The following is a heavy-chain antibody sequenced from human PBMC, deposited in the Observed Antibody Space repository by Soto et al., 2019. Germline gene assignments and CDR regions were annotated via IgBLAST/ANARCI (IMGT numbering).Heavy chain of an antibody. CDR3: ARDRVTTPRFYDY. V-gene: IGHV4-61*01. CDR1: GGSVSSVTYY. CDR2: IYYNGRT. Sequence: PSETLSLTCTVSGGSVSSVTYYWSWIRQPPGKGLEWIGYIYYNGRTTYNPSLESRVTMSVDTSKNQSSLKLTSVTAADTAVYYCARDRVTTPRFYDYWGRGTLVTVSS. D-gene: IGHD2-21*02. J-gene: IGHJ4*01.